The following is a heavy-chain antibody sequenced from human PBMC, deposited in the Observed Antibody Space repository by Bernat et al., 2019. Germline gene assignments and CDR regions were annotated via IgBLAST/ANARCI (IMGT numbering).Heavy chain of an antibody. CDR2: INAGNGNT. V-gene: IGHV1-3*01. D-gene: IGHD3-9*01. Sequence: QVQLVQSGAEVKKPGASVKVSCKASGYTFTSYAMHWVRQAPGQRLEWMGWINAGNGNTKYSQKFQGRVTITRDTSASTAYMELSSLRSEDTAVYYCARDMDDIWTPGLVRYGMDVWGQGTTVTVSS. CDR3: ARDMDDIWTPGLVRYGMDV. CDR1: GYTFTSYA. J-gene: IGHJ6*02.